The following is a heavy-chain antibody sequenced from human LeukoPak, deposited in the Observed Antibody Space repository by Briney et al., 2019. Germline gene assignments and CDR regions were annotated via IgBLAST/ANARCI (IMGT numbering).Heavy chain of an antibody. V-gene: IGHV3-30*18. CDR2: ISYDGSNK. D-gene: IGHD5-18*01. Sequence: GGPLRLSCAASGFTFSSYGMHWVRQAPGKGLEWVAVISYDGSNKYYADSVKGRFTISRDNSKNTLYLQMNSLRAEDTAVYYCAKDTAVIKYYFDYWGQGTLVTVSS. CDR3: AKDTAVIKYYFDY. CDR1: GFTFSSYG. J-gene: IGHJ4*02.